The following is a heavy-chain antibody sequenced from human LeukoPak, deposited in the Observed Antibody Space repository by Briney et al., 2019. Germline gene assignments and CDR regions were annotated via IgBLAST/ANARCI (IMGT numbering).Heavy chain of an antibody. CDR3: ARSGTPDY. CDR1: GGSISSGGYY. V-gene: IGHV4-31*03. J-gene: IGHJ4*02. Sequence: MPSETLSLTCTVSGGSISSGGYYWSWIRQHPGTGLEWIGYIYNSGTTSYNPSLKSRVIISVDTSKNQFSLNLSSVTAADTAVYYCARSGTPDYWGQGTLVTVSS. D-gene: IGHD6-13*01. CDR2: IYNSGTT.